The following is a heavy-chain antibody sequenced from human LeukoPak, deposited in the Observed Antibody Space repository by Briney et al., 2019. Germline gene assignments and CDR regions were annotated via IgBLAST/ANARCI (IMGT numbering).Heavy chain of an antibody. D-gene: IGHD2/OR15-2a*01. CDR1: GDSIRGYY. V-gene: IGHV4-4*07. Sequence: PSETLSLTCTVSGDSIRGYYWNWLRQPAGRGLEWIGRIGSSGNTNYNPSLGSRVTVSVDLSKNQFSLKVYSVNAADTAVYYCTRGEFDCDSWGQGILVTVSS. CDR3: TRGEFDCDS. CDR2: IGSSGNT. J-gene: IGHJ4*02.